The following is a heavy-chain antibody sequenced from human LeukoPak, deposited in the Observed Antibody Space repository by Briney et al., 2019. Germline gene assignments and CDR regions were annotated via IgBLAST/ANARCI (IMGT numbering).Heavy chain of an antibody. D-gene: IGHD4-4*01. CDR3: ARHWATVTHNWFDP. Sequence: SETLSLTCGVFGGSFSGYSWSWIRQSPGKGLEWIGEISYRGGTNANPSLKSRVSISGDTSKSQLSLRLSSVTAADTAVYYCARHWATVTHNWFDPWGQGTLVTVSS. CDR2: ISYRGGT. CDR1: GGSFSGYS. J-gene: IGHJ5*02. V-gene: IGHV4-34*01.